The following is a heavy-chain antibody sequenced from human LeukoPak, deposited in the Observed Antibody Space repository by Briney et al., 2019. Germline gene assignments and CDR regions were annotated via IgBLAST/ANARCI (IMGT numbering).Heavy chain of an antibody. CDR2: INPNSGGT. CDR3: ARDERYDSSGYPFDY. Sequence: GGSVKVSCKASGYTFTGYYMHWVRQAAGQGLEWMGWINPNSGGTNYAQTFQGRVTMTRDTSISTAYMELSRLRSDDTAVYYCARDERYDSSGYPFDYWGQGTLVTVSS. CDR1: GYTFTGYY. V-gene: IGHV1-2*02. J-gene: IGHJ4*02. D-gene: IGHD3-22*01.